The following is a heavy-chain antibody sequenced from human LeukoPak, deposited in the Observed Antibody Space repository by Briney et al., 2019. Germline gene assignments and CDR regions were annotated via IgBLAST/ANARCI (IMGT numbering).Heavy chain of an antibody. CDR2: ITARGVST. Sequence: PGGTLRLSCTASGFTFNNCAMAWVRQAPGKGLEWVSSITARGVSTYYADSLKGHFTISRDNSKNTLDLQMNSLTPEDTAIYYCAKDGNAHAYYFYHTDVWGKGTTVTVSS. D-gene: IGHD4-23*01. J-gene: IGHJ6*03. CDR3: AKDGNAHAYYFYHTDV. V-gene: IGHV3-23*01. CDR1: GFTFNNCA.